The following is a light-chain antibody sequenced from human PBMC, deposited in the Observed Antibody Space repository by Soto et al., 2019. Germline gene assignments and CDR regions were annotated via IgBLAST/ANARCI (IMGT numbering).Light chain of an antibody. Sequence: QSALTQPASVSGSPGQSITISCTGTSGDIGSYNRVSWYQQHPGKAPKLIIYEVTDRPSGVSNRFSGSKSGNTASLTISGLQAEDEAEYYCSSYTNINTRACVFGTGTKSPP. J-gene: IGLJ1*01. CDR1: SGDIGSYNR. CDR2: EVT. V-gene: IGLV2-14*01. CDR3: SSYTNINTRACV.